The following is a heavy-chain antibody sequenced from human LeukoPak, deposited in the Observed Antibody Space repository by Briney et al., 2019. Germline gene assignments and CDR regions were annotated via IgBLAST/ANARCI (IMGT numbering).Heavy chain of an antibody. Sequence: SETLSLTCAVYGGSFSGYYCSWIRQPPGKGLEWIGEINHSGSTNYNPALKSRVTISVDTSKNQFCLKLSSVTAADTAVYYCASVGYYDSSGYYEDAFDIWGQGTMVTVSS. J-gene: IGHJ3*02. V-gene: IGHV4-34*01. CDR2: INHSGST. CDR1: GGSFSGYY. D-gene: IGHD3-22*01. CDR3: ASVGYYDSSGYYEDAFDI.